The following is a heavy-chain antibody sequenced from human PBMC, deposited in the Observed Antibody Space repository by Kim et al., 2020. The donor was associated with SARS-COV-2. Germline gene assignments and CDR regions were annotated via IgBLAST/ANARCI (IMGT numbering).Heavy chain of an antibody. CDR1: GGSISSYY. J-gene: IGHJ3*02. Sequence: SETLSLTCTVSGGSISSYYWSWIRQPPGKGLEWIGYIYYSGSTNYNPSLKSRVTISVDTSKNQFSLKLSSVTAADTAVYYCARWGLGGYIYGQKPLGAFDIWGQGTMVTVSS. D-gene: IGHD5-18*01. CDR2: IYYSGST. V-gene: IGHV4-59*08. CDR3: ARWGLGGYIYGQKPLGAFDI.